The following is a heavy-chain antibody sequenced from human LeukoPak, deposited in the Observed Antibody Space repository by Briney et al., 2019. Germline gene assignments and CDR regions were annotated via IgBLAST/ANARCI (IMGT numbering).Heavy chain of an antibody. CDR2: ISYDGSNK. D-gene: IGHD4-17*01. J-gene: IGHJ4*02. CDR1: GFTFSSYS. Sequence: GGSLRLSCAASGFTFSSYSMNWVRQTPGKGLEWVAVISYDGSNKYYADSVKGRFTISRDNSKNTLFLQMNSLRAEDTAVYYCARDFYPSTTVTTSLDYWGQGTLVTVSS. V-gene: IGHV3-30*03. CDR3: ARDFYPSTTVTTSLDY.